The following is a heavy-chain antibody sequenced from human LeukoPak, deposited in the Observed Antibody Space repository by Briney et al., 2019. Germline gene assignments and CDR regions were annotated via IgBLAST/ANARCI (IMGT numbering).Heavy chain of an antibody. CDR1: GFTFSNYA. Sequence: GGSLRLSCEASGFTFSNYAMSWVRQAPGKGLEWVSSISGSSDNTNYADSVKGRFTISRDNSKNTLYLQMNSLRAEDTAVYYCARSATGDIVVVPAAMGKDRYYMDVWGKGTTVTVSS. CDR2: ISGSSDNT. CDR3: ARSATGDIVVVPAAMGKDRYYMDV. J-gene: IGHJ6*03. D-gene: IGHD2-2*01. V-gene: IGHV3-23*01.